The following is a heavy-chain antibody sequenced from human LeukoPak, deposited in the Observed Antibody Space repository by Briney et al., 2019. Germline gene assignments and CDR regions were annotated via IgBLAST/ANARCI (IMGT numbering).Heavy chain of an antibody. D-gene: IGHD3-16*01. CDR3: ARDIRGNYFDS. CDR2: ISRDGSTP. J-gene: IGHJ4*02. Sequence: GGSLRLSCVASGFIFDDSLMHWVRQAPGKGLEWITLISRDGSTPYYADSVKGRFTISRDNSKNSLFLQMNSLTPEDTAVYYCARDIRGNYFDSWGQGTLVTVSS. V-gene: IGHV3-43*01. CDR1: GFIFDDSL.